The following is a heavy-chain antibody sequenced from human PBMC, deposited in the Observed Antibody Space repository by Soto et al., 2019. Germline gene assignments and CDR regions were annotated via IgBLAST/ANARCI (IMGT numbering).Heavy chain of an antibody. D-gene: IGHD4-17*01. J-gene: IGHJ4*02. CDR3: ASSRTNDYGVSDY. Sequence: PSXTLSLTCTVSGGSISSYYWSCIRQPPFKGLEWIGYIYYSGSTNYNPSLKSRVTISVDTSKNQFSLKLSSVTAADTAVYYCASSRTNDYGVSDYWGQGTLVTVSS. CDR1: GGSISSYY. CDR2: IYYSGST. V-gene: IGHV4-59*08.